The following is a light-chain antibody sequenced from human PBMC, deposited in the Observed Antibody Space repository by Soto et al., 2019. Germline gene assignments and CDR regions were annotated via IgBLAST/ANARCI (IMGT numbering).Light chain of an antibody. CDR1: QGVSGSY. V-gene: IGKV3-20*01. CDR3: QHYRA. J-gene: IGKJ1*01. Sequence: IVLTQSPGTLSLSPGERATLSCRASQGVSGSYLAWYQQKPGQAPRLLIYGASNRATGIPDRFGGSGSGTDFTLSISRLEPGDFAVYYCQHYRAFGQGTKVDIK. CDR2: GAS.